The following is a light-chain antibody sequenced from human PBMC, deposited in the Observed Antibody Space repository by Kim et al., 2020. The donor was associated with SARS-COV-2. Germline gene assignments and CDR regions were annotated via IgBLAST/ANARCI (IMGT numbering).Light chain of an antibody. V-gene: IGKV1-9*01. CDR3: QQLNRPVT. Sequence: SASVGDRVIITCRASQDISSYLAWYQQKPGKAPRLLIYTASTLEDGVPSRFSGSRCGTEFTLTISSLQPEDFATYFCQQLNRPVTFGPGTKVDIK. CDR2: TAS. CDR1: QDISSY. J-gene: IGKJ3*01.